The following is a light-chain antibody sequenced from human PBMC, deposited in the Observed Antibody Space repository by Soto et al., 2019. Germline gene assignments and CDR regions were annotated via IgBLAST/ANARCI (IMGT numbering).Light chain of an antibody. J-gene: IGKJ1*01. CDR3: QQYGSSLPRT. V-gene: IGKV3-20*01. CDR1: QSVRNNY. Sequence: EIVLTQSPGTLSLSPGERATLSCRASQSVRNNYLAWYQQKPGQAPRLLIYDASSRATDIPDRFSGSGSGTYFTLTISRLEPADFAVYYCQQYGSSLPRTFGQGTKVETK. CDR2: DAS.